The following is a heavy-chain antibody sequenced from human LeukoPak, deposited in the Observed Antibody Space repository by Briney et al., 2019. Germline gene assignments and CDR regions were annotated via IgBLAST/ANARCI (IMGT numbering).Heavy chain of an antibody. CDR1: GYTLSRYW. V-gene: IGHV3-7*01. J-gene: IGHJ4*02. CDR3: ANYSGVHHKTLDD. D-gene: IGHD1-26*01. CDR2: IKQDEREK. Sequence: GGSLRLSCAASGYTLSRYWMSGVRDAPGEGPEGVANIKQDEREKDYADAVWGRFTLSRDNAKNTLFLPKDTERAEDTRLYYCANYSGVHHKTLDDWGQGTLVTVSS.